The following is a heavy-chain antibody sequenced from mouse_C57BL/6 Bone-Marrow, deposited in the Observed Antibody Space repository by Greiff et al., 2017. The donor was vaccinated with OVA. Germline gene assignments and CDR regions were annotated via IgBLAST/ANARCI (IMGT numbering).Heavy chain of an antibody. CDR3: ARQGAYYSNFWYFDV. Sequence: EVMLVESGGGLVQPGGSLKLSCAASGFTFSDYGMAWVRQAPRKGPEWVAFISNLAYSIYYADTVTGRFTIPRENAKNTLYLEMSSLRSEDTAMYYCARQGAYYSNFWYFDVWGTGTTVTVSS. D-gene: IGHD2-5*01. J-gene: IGHJ1*03. CDR1: GFTFSDYG. CDR2: ISNLAYSI. V-gene: IGHV5-15*01.